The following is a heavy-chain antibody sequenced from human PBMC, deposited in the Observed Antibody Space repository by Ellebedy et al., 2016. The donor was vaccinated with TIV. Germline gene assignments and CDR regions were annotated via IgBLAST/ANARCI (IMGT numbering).Heavy chain of an antibody. V-gene: IGHV3-21*01. D-gene: IGHD3-22*01. CDR1: GFNFSADT. CDR2: ITSGGRYI. CDR3: AREGFYSDRSGYYYPFDF. Sequence: GGSLRLXCAASGFNFSADTMNWVRQAPGKGLEWVSSITSGGRYIYYADSLKGRFTISRDNAKKSLFLQMDSLRVEDTAVYYCAREGFYSDRSGYYYPFDFWGQGILVTVSS. J-gene: IGHJ4*02.